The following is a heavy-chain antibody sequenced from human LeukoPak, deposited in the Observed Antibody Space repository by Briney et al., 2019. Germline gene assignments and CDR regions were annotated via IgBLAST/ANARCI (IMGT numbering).Heavy chain of an antibody. J-gene: IGHJ4*02. CDR1: GFTFSSYA. CDR2: ISSNGGST. V-gene: IGHV3-64*01. CDR3: ARVLNPIVVVPAAFDY. D-gene: IGHD2-2*01. Sequence: GGSLRPSCAASGFTFSSYAMHWVRQAPGKGLEYVSAISSNGGSTYYANSVKGRFTISRDNSKNPLYLQMGSLRAEDMAVYYCARVLNPIVVVPAAFDYWGQGTLVTVSS.